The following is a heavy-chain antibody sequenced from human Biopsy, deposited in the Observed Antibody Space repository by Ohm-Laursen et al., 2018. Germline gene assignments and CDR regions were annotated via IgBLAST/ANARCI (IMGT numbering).Heavy chain of an antibody. J-gene: IGHJ5*02. CDR2: MWSDGINK. CDR3: ARDDDTTGHYMILNH. Sequence: SPRLSCSASGFAFSYYGLHWVRQAPGKGLQWVAVMWSDGINKNYADSVKGRFTVSRDNSNNVLYLQMSSLRDEDSAVYYCARDDDTTGHYMILNHWGQGILVTVSS. D-gene: IGHD3-9*01. CDR1: GFAFSYYG. V-gene: IGHV3-33*01.